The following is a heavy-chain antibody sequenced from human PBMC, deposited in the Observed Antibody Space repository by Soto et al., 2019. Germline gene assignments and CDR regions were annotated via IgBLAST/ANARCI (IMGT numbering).Heavy chain of an antibody. Sequence: SETLSLTCTVSGGSISSNNYYWGWIRQSPGKGLEWIGAIYYSGRTYYNPSLKSRVTISVDTSKKQFSLNLSSVTAADSAVYYCARLPNTGWSWFFDYWGQGTLVTVSS. CDR3: ARLPNTGWSWFFDY. CDR1: GGSISSNNYY. V-gene: IGHV4-39*01. CDR2: IYYSGRT. J-gene: IGHJ4*02. D-gene: IGHD6-19*01.